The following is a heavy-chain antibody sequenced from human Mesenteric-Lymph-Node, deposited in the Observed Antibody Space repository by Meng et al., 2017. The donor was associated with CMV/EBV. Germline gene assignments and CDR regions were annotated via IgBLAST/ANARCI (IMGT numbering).Heavy chain of an antibody. V-gene: IGHV1-3*04. Sequence: QVQLVQSGAEVKKPGAYVKVSCKASGYTFSSYAMHWVRKAPGQRLEWMGWINIVEDKTKTSQNFQGRVTLTRDTSANTAYMELSSLRSDDTAVYYCARTNNWGFDYWGQGTLVTVSS. CDR1: GYTFSSYA. CDR2: INIVEDKT. J-gene: IGHJ4*02. D-gene: IGHD3-16*01. CDR3: ARTNNWGFDY.